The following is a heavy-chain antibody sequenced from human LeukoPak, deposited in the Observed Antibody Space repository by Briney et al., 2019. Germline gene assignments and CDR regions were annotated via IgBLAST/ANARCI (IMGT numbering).Heavy chain of an antibody. CDR1: GFTFSSYG. J-gene: IGHJ4*02. D-gene: IGHD5-24*01. CDR2: ISGSGGCT. CDR3: AKGNEWLQALDY. V-gene: IGHV3-23*01. Sequence: GGSLRLSCAAYGFTFSSYGMSWVRQAPGKGLEWVSAISGSGGCTYYADSVKGRFTISRDNSKNTLYLQMNSLRAEDTAVYYCAKGNEWLQALDYWGQGTLVTVSS.